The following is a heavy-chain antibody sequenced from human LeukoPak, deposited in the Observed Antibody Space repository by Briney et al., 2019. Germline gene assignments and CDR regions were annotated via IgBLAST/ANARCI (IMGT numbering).Heavy chain of an antibody. Sequence: GGSLRLSCAASGFTFSNYAMSWVRQAPGKGLEWVSGFDGSGDGTYYVDSVKGRFTISRDNSENTVYLQMNSLTVEDTAIYYCAKNADRGAYCRGGSCYPYYYYYMDVWGTGTTVTISS. J-gene: IGHJ6*03. CDR2: FDGSGDGT. CDR3: AKNADRGAYCRGGSCYPYYYYYMDV. V-gene: IGHV3-23*01. D-gene: IGHD2-15*01. CDR1: GFTFSNYA.